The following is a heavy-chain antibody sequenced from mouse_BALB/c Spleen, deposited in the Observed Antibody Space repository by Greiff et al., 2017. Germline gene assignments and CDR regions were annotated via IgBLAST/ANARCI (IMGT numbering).Heavy chain of an antibody. CDR3: ARATNWAPFAY. V-gene: IGHV1-14*01. D-gene: IGHD4-1*01. Sequence: VQLKQSGPELVKPGASVKMSCKASGYTFTSYVMHWVKQKPGQGLEWIGYINPYNDGTKYNEKFKGKATLTSDKSSSTAYMELSSLTSEDSAVYYCARATNWAPFAYWGQGTLVTVSA. J-gene: IGHJ3*01. CDR2: INPYNDGT. CDR1: GYTFTSYV.